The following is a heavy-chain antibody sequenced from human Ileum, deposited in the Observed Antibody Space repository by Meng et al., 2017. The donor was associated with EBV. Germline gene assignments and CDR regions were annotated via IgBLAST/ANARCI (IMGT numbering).Heavy chain of an antibody. CDR3: ARDPAYPRGLFDS. CDR1: GDSISNSDYY. Sequence: PLQGSGPGLVQPSGPLSLPCPVSGDSISNSDYYWDWIRQSPGKGLEWIASIYRSRSTYYDPSLKSRVTTSLDTSKNQFSLKLSSVTAADTAVYYCARDPAYPRGLFDSWGQGTLVTVSS. J-gene: IGHJ4*02. D-gene: IGHD3-10*01. V-gene: IGHV4-39*07. CDR2: IYRSRST.